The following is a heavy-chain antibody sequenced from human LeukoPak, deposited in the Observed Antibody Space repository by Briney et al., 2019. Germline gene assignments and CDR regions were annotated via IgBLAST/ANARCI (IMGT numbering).Heavy chain of an antibody. V-gene: IGHV3-11*01. J-gene: IGHJ4*02. D-gene: IGHD2-2*01. Sequence: PGGSLRLSCAASGFTFSDYYMSWIRQAPGKGLEWVSYISSSGSTIYYADSVKGRFTISRDNAKNSLYLQMNSLRAEDTAVYYCARDPFWVVPAAMRSGVIDYWGQGTLVTVSS. CDR3: ARDPFWVVPAAMRSGVIDY. CDR1: GFTFSDYY. CDR2: ISSSGSTI.